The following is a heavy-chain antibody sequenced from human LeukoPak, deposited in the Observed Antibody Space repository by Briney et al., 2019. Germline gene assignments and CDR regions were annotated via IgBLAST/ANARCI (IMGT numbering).Heavy chain of an antibody. D-gene: IGHD3-16*02. V-gene: IGHV1-69*04. CDR1: GGTFSSYA. CDR2: IIPIFRIA. CDR3: AKPGRYDYVWGSYRYSDAFDI. J-gene: IGHJ3*02. Sequence: ASVKVSCKASGGTFSSYAISWVRQAPGQGLEWMGRIIPIFRIANYAQKFQGRVTITADKSTSTAYMELSSLRSEDTAVYYCAKPGRYDYVWGSYRYSDAFDIWGQGTMVTVSS.